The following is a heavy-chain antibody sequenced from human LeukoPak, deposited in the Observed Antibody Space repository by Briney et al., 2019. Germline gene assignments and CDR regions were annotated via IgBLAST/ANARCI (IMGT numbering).Heavy chain of an antibody. CDR1: GFTFDDYA. CDR3: AKDIEKGWSEKIYYYYYGMDV. Sequence: GGSLRLSCAASGFTFDDYAMHRVRHAPGKGLEWVSLISWDGGSTYYADSVKGRFTISRDNSKNSLYLQMNSLRAEDTALYYCAKDIEKGWSEKIYYYYYGMDVWGQGTTVTVSS. J-gene: IGHJ6*02. D-gene: IGHD5-24*01. CDR2: ISWDGGST. V-gene: IGHV3-43D*03.